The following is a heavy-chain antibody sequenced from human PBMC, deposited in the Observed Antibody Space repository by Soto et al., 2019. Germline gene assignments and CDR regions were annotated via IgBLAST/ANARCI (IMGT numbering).Heavy chain of an antibody. CDR3: AHQYNNYYGSGSYLYGMAV. CDR2: IIPIFGTA. V-gene: IGHV1-69*01. Sequence: QVQLVQSGAEVKKPGSSVKVSCKASGGTFSSYAISWVRQAPGQGLEWMGGIIPIFGTANYAQKFQGRVTITADEATSTAYIELSSLRSVDTAVYYCAHQYNNYYGSGSYLYGMAVWGEGTTVSGSS. J-gene: IGHJ6*04. D-gene: IGHD3-10*01. CDR1: GGTFSSYA.